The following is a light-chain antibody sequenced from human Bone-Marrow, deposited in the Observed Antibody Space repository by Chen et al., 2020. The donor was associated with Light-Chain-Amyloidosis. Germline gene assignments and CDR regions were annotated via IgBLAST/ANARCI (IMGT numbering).Light chain of an antibody. CDR2: WAS. Sequence: DIVMTQSPDSMAVSLGERATINCKSSESLLYRYNNKNYLGWYQQKPGQSPKLLMYWASTRESGVPDRFSGSGSGTDFSLTISSLQAEDLAVYYCQQYYSTPYTFGQGTKLEIQ. J-gene: IGKJ2*01. CDR1: ESLLYRYNNKNY. CDR3: QQYYSTPYT. V-gene: IGKV4-1*01.